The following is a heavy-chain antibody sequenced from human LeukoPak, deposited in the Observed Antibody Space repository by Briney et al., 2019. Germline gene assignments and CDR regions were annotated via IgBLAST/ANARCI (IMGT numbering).Heavy chain of an antibody. D-gene: IGHD3-22*01. V-gene: IGHV1-8*01. CDR2: MNPNSGNT. CDR3: AKVGIGYPNGYFDY. Sequence: ASVKVSCKASGYTLTSYDINWVRQATGQGLEWMGWMNPNSGNTGYAQKFQGRVTMTRNTSISTAYMELSSLRSEDTAVYYCAKVGIGYPNGYFDYWGQGTLVTVSS. J-gene: IGHJ4*02. CDR1: GYTLTSYD.